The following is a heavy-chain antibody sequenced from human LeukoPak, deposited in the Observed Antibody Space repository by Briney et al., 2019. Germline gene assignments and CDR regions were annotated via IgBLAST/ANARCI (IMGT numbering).Heavy chain of an antibody. J-gene: IGHJ3*02. Sequence: ASVKVSCKVSGYTLTELSMHWVRQAPGKGLEWMGGFDPEDGETIYAQKFQGRVTMTEDTSTDTAYMELSSLRSEDTAVYYCARDMSGWAERPRPNAFDIWGQGTMVTVSS. CDR1: GYTLTELS. CDR2: FDPEDGET. CDR3: ARDMSGWAERPRPNAFDI. V-gene: IGHV1-24*01. D-gene: IGHD3-10*02.